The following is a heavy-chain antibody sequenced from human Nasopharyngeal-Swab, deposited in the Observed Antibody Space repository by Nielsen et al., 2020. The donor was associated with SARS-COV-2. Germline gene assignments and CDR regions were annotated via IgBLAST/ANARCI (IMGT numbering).Heavy chain of an antibody. Sequence: GESLKISCTGSGFTFSDSYMSWIRQAPGKGLEWVAYISSSGRHIYYADSVKGRFTISRDNAKNSLFLHMDSLRVYDTALYYCAGGNQWLSFDLWGQGTLVTVSS. CDR1: GFTFSDSY. CDR2: ISSSGRHI. D-gene: IGHD6-19*01. CDR3: AGGNQWLSFDL. J-gene: IGHJ4*02. V-gene: IGHV3-11*04.